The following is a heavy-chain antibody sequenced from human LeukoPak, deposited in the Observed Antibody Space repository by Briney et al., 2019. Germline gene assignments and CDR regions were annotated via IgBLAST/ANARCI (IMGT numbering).Heavy chain of an antibody. Sequence: GGSLRLSCAASGFTFSSYGMHWVRQAPGKGLEWVVVISYDGSNKYYADSVKGRFTISRDNSKNTLYLQMNSLRAEDTAVYYCAKDSQPAPFDYWGQGTLVTVSS. CDR3: AKDSQPAPFDY. CDR1: GFTFSSYG. D-gene: IGHD2-2*01. V-gene: IGHV3-30*18. CDR2: ISYDGSNK. J-gene: IGHJ4*02.